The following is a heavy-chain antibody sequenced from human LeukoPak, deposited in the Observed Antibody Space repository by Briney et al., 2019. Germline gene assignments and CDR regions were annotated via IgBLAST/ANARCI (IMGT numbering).Heavy chain of an antibody. V-gene: IGHV3-11*01. CDR3: ARDYYYDSSGYLVY. CDR2: ISSSGSTI. CDR1: GFTFSDYY. D-gene: IGHD3-22*01. J-gene: IGHJ4*02. Sequence: GGSLRLSCAASGFTFSDYYMSWIRQAPGKGLEWVSYISSSGSTIYYADSVKGRFTISRDNAKNSLHLQMNSLRAEDTAVYYCARDYYYDSSGYLVYWGQGTLVTVSS.